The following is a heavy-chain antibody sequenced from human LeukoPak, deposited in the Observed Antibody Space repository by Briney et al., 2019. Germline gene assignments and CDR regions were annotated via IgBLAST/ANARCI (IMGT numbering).Heavy chain of an antibody. CDR3: ARDPIVVVPAATFDY. V-gene: IGHV3-21*01. CDR1: GFTFSSYS. CDR2: ISSSSSYI. Sequence: GGSRRLSCAASGFTFSSYSMNWVRQAPGKGLEWVSSISSSSSYIYYADSVKGRFTISRDNAKNSLYLQMNSLRAEDTAVYYCARDPIVVVPAATFDYWGQGTLVTVSS. J-gene: IGHJ4*02. D-gene: IGHD2-2*01.